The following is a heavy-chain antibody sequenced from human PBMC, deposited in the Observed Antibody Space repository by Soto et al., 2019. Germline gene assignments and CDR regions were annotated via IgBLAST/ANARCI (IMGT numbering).Heavy chain of an antibody. CDR1: GFPFTTYG. D-gene: IGHD3-10*01. CDR3: VGGQYYFDY. J-gene: IGHJ4*02. CDR2: ISYDGSNR. V-gene: IGHV3-30*03. Sequence: QVQLVESGGGVVQPGRSLRLSCAASGFPFTTYGMHWVREGPGKGLEWVAVISYDGSNRYYADSVKGRFTISRDNSKNPLYLQMNDMSPEDTALYYCVGGQYYFDYRGQGTLVTVSS.